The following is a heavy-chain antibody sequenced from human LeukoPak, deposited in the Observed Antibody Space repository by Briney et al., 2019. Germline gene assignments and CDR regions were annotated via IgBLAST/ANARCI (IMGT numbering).Heavy chain of an antibody. D-gene: IGHD1-26*01. J-gene: IGHJ4*02. CDR3: ARASRELLGPLAY. Sequence: EASVKVSCKASGGTFSSYAISWVRQAPGQGLEWMGGIIPIFGTANYAQKFQGRVTITADESTSTAYMELSSLRSEDTAVSYCARASRELLGPLAYWGQGTLVTVSS. CDR1: GGTFSSYA. V-gene: IGHV1-69*13. CDR2: IIPIFGTA.